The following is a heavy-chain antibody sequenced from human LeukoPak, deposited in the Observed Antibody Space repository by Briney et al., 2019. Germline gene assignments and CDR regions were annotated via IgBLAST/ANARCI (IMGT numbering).Heavy chain of an antibody. D-gene: IGHD6-13*01. V-gene: IGHV3-23*01. CDR2: ISGSGGSA. CDR1: GFTFSSYA. Sequence: GGSLRLSCAASGFTFSSYAMSWVRQAPGKGLEWVSAISGSGGSAYYADSVKGRFTISRDNSKNMLYLQMNSLRAEDTAVYYCAKDTLSSSWYNWFDPWGQGTLVTVSS. J-gene: IGHJ5*02. CDR3: AKDTLSSSWYNWFDP.